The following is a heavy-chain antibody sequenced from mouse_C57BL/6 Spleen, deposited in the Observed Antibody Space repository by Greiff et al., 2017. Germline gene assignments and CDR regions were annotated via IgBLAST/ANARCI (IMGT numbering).Heavy chain of an antibody. CDR2: INPNNGGT. V-gene: IGHV1-26*01. J-gene: IGHJ2*01. D-gene: IGHD3-2*02. Sequence: EVKLQQSGPELVKPGASVKISCKASGYTFTDYYMNWVKQSHGKSLEWIGDINPNNGGTSYNQKFKGKATLTVDKSSSTAYMELRSLTSEDSAVYYCARSSGYPSFFGYWGQGTTLTVSS. CDR1: GYTFTDYY. CDR3: ARSSGYPSFFGY.